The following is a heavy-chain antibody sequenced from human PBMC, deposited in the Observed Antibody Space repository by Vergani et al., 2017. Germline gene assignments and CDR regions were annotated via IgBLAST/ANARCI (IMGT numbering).Heavy chain of an antibody. J-gene: IGHJ6*02. D-gene: IGHD2-15*01. CDR2: IIPIFGTA. Sequence: QVQLVQSGAEVKKPGSSVKVSCKASGVTFSSYAISWVRQAPGQGLEWMGGIIPIFGTANYAQKFQGRVTITADKSTSTAYMELSSLRSEDTAVYYCARVQLHCSGGSCYSGIRRYYYYYYGMDVWGQGTTVTVSS. CDR3: ARVQLHCSGGSCYSGIRRYYYYYYGMDV. V-gene: IGHV1-69*06. CDR1: GVTFSSYA.